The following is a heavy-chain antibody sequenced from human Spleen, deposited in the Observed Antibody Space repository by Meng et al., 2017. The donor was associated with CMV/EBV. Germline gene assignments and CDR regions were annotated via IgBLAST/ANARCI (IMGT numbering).Heavy chain of an antibody. CDR3: AIYGSGSYFDL. V-gene: IGHV3-7*01. CDR1: GFTFSSYW. Sequence: GESLKISCAASGFTFSSYWMSWVRQAPGKGLEWVANIKQDGSEKYYVDSVKGRFTISRDNAKNSLYLQMNSLRAEDTAVYYCAIYGSGSYFDLWGQGTLVTVSS. D-gene: IGHD1-26*01. J-gene: IGHJ4*02. CDR2: IKQDGSEK.